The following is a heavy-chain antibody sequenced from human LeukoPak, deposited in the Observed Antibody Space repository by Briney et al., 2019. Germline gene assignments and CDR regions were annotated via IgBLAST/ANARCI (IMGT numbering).Heavy chain of an antibody. CDR3: ASSPLYNWNHAPSWAFDI. D-gene: IGHD1-14*01. CDR2: ISYDGSNK. V-gene: IGHV3-30-3*01. Sequence: PGGSLRLSCAASGFTFSSYAMHWVRQAPGKGLEWVAVISYDGSNKYYADSVKGRFTISRDNSKNTLYLQMDSLRAEDTAVYYCASSPLYNWNHAPSWAFDIWGQGTMVTVSS. J-gene: IGHJ3*02. CDR1: GFTFSSYA.